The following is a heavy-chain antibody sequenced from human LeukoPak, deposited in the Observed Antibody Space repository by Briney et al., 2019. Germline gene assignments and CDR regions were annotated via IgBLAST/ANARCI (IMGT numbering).Heavy chain of an antibody. D-gene: IGHD6-19*01. Sequence: GESLKISCVGSGYNFLHYWIAWVRQRPGKGLEWMGIIYPGDSETTYSPSFRGQVTISVDTSISTAYLQWRSLRASDTAMYYCARLTVAGFDYWGQGTLVTVSS. V-gene: IGHV5-51*01. CDR1: GYNFLHYW. CDR2: IYPGDSET. J-gene: IGHJ4*02. CDR3: ARLTVAGFDY.